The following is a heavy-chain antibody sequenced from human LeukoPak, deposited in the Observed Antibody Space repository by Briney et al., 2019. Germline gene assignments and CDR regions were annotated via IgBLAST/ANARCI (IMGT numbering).Heavy chain of an antibody. CDR1: GYTFTSYG. CDR3: ARLRYYYDSRYNWFDH. V-gene: IGHV1-18*01. D-gene: IGHD3-22*01. CDR2: ISAYNGNT. Sequence: ASVRVSCTASGYTFTSYGISWVRQAPGQGLEWMGWISAYNGNTNYAQTLQGRVTMTTDTSTSTAYMELRSLRSDDTAVYYCARLRYYYDSRYNWFDHWGQGTLVTVSS. J-gene: IGHJ5*02.